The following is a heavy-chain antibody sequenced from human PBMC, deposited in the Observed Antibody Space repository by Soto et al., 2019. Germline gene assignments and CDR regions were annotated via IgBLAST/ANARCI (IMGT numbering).Heavy chain of an antibody. D-gene: IGHD3-22*01. V-gene: IGHV1-3*01. CDR1: GYTFTSYA. Sequence: GASVKVSCKASGYTFTSYAMHWVRQAPGQRLEWMGWINAGNGNTKYSQKFQGRVTITRDTSASTAYMELSSLRSEDTAVYYCAIDLDYYDSSGPYYYYGMDVWGQGTTVTVSS. CDR2: INAGNGNT. J-gene: IGHJ6*02. CDR3: AIDLDYYDSSGPYYYYGMDV.